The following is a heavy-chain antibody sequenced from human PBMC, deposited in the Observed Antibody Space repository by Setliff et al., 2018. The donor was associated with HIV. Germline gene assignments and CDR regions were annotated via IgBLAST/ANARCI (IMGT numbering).Heavy chain of an antibody. D-gene: IGHD2-21*02. CDR3: ATDNCGGDCYLNY. CDR2: VKSDRDGGTV. V-gene: IGHV3-15*07. Sequence: GGSLRLSCAASGFTFNKAWMNWVRQAPGKALEWVGRVKSDRDGGTVDYAAPVKGRFTISIDDSKNMLYLQMNSLKTEDTALYYCATDNCGGDCYLNYWGLGTLVTVSS. J-gene: IGHJ4*02. CDR1: GFTFNKAW.